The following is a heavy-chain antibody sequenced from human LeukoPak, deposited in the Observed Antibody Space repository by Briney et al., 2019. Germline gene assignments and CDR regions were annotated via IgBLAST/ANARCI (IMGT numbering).Heavy chain of an antibody. J-gene: IGHJ4*02. CDR2: INPKSGVT. CDR1: GYAFTGYY. V-gene: IGHV1-2*02. CDR3: ARDLGVAVRPFSLFY. D-gene: IGHD6-6*01. Sequence: ASVKVSCKASGYAFTGYYMHWVRQAPGQGPEWMGWINPKSGVTNYAQKFQGRVTMTSDTSISTAYMNFSRLRSDDTAMYYCARDLGVAVRPFSLFYWGQGTLVTVSS.